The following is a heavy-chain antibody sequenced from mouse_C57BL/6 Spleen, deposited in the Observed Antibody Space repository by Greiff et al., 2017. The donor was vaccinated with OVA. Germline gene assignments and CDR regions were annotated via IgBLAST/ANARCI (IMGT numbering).Heavy chain of an antibody. Sequence: EVKLMESEGGLVQPGSSMKLSCTASGFTFSDYYMAWVRQVPEKGLEWVANINYDGSSTYYLDSLKSRFIISRDNAKNILYLQMSSLKSEDTATYYCARDRWLLREGDYAMDYWGQGTSVTVSS. V-gene: IGHV5-16*01. J-gene: IGHJ4*01. D-gene: IGHD2-3*01. CDR2: INYDGSST. CDR1: GFTFSDYY. CDR3: ARDRWLLREGDYAMDY.